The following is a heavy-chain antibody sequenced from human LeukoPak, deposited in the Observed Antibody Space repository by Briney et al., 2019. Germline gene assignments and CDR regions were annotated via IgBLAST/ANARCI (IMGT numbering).Heavy chain of an antibody. V-gene: IGHV1-24*01. CDR2: FDREDSET. D-gene: IGHD1-1*01. J-gene: IGHJ6*02. CDR1: EYILTQLS. CDR3: TAAGAENYNGMDV. Sequence: ASVTVSYTLSEYILTQLSVNWVRQAPGQQRKCMGGFDREDSETVYAQKCQGRVTLTEDRATDKAYMEMSRLRSEDTAVYCGTAAGAENYNGMDVWGQGTAVTVS.